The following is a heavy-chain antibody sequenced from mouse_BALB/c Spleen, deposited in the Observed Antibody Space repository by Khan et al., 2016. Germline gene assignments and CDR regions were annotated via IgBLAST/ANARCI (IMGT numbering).Heavy chain of an antibody. V-gene: IGHV8-8*01. J-gene: IGHJ4*01. D-gene: IGHD3-3*01. CDR3: ARIEGGRAMDY. CDR1: GFSLSTSGMG. Sequence: QVTLKESGPGILQPSQTLSLTCSFSGFSLSTSGMGVGWIRQPSGKGLEWLAHIWWDDDKRYNPAPKSRLTISKDTSSTQVFLQIASVDTADTATDYCARIEGGRAMDYWGQGTSVTVSS. CDR2: IWWDDDK.